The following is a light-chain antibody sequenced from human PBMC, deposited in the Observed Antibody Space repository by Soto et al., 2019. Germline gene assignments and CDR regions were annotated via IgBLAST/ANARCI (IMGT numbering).Light chain of an antibody. CDR1: QGISTY. CDR3: QKYNSSPWT. CDR2: AAS. Sequence: DIQMTQFPPSLSASVGDRVTISCRASQGISTYLAWYQQKPGKVPQILISAASTLHSGVPSRFSGSGSGTEFTLTISSLQPEDVATYYCQKYNSSPWTFGQGTKVDIK. V-gene: IGKV1-27*01. J-gene: IGKJ1*01.